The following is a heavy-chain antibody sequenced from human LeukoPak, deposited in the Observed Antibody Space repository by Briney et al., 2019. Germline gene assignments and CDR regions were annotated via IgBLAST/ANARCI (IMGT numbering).Heavy chain of an antibody. J-gene: IGHJ4*02. D-gene: IGHD6-13*01. CDR2: INSNGGST. Sequence: GGSLRLSCAASGFTFSSYAMHWVRQAPGKGLEYVSAINSNGGSTYYANSVKGRFTISRDNSKNTLYLQMGSLRAEDMAVYYCAREGYSSGWFVDYWGQGTLVTVSS. CDR3: AREGYSSGWFVDY. CDR1: GFTFSSYA. V-gene: IGHV3-64*01.